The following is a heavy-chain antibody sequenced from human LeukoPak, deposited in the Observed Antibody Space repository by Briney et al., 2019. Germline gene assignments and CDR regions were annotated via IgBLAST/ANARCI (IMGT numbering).Heavy chain of an antibody. CDR1: GGSISTYY. D-gene: IGHD6-6*01. V-gene: IGHV4-59*01. Sequence: SETLSLTCTVSGGSISTYYWNWTRQPPGKGLEWIGYIYHSGSTNYNPSLQSRVTISVDTSKNQFSLNLNSVTAADTAVYYCARGGAARLHFQNWGQGTLVIVSS. J-gene: IGHJ1*01. CDR3: ARGGAARLHFQN. CDR2: IYHSGST.